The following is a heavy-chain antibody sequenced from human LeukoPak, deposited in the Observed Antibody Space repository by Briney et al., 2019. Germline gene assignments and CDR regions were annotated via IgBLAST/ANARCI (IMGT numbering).Heavy chain of an antibody. D-gene: IGHD6-6*01. CDR3: AKDGGYSSSWDWFDP. Sequence: PGGSLRLSCAASGFTFSSYNMNWVRQAPGKGLEWVSSISSSSSYIYYADSVKGRFTISRDNAKNSLYLQMNSLRAEDTAVYYCAKDGGYSSSWDWFDPWGQGTLVTVSS. V-gene: IGHV3-21*04. CDR1: GFTFSSYN. J-gene: IGHJ5*02. CDR2: ISSSSSYI.